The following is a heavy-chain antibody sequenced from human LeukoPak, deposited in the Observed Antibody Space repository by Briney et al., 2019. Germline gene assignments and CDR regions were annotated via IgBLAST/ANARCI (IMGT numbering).Heavy chain of an antibody. CDR1: GFTFSSYS. CDR2: ISGNGGDT. J-gene: IGHJ4*02. V-gene: IGHV3-23*01. D-gene: IGHD1-26*01. CDR3: AKGRTLVGGSTSCNDD. Sequence: GGSLRLSCAASGFTFSSYSMSWVRQAPGKGLEWVSVISGNGGDTFYADSVKGRFTISRDNSKHTLYLQMNSLRVEDTAVYYCAKGRTLVGGSTSCNDDWGQATLVTVSS.